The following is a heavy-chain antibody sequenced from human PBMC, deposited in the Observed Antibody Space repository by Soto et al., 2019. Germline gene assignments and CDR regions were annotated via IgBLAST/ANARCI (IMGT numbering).Heavy chain of an antibody. D-gene: IGHD3-22*01. CDR3: ARENITMIVVVITTGNAFDI. J-gene: IGHJ3*02. CDR1: GGTFSSYA. Sequence: QVQLVQSGAEVKKPGSSVKVSCKASGGTFSSYAISWVRQAPGQGLEWMGGIIPIFGTANYAQKFQGRVTITADESTSTAYMELSSLGSEDTAVYYCARENITMIVVVITTGNAFDIWGQGTMVTVSS. V-gene: IGHV1-69*01. CDR2: IIPIFGTA.